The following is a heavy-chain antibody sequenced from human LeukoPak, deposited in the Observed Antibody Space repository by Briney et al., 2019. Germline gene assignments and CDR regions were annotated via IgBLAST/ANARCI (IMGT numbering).Heavy chain of an antibody. D-gene: IGHD1-1*01. Sequence: SETLSLTCTVSGDSISSYYWSWIRQPPGKRLEWIGCISDSGSTQYNPSLKSRVTISVDTSKQQFSLKLSSVTAADTAVYYCARDLELERNRWNYFESWGQGTLVTVSS. J-gene: IGHJ4*02. CDR1: GDSISSYY. CDR3: ARDLELERNRWNYFES. CDR2: ISDSGST. V-gene: IGHV4-59*01.